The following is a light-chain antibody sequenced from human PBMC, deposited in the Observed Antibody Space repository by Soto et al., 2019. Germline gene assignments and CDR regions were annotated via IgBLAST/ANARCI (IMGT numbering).Light chain of an antibody. CDR3: CSFAGSSSWV. J-gene: IGLJ3*02. V-gene: IGLV2-23*01. Sequence: QSALTQPASVSGSPGQSITISCTGTSSDVGTYDLVSWYQHHPGAAPKLIIYEATRRPSGISNRFSGSKSGNTASLTISGLQAEYEAYYYCCSFAGSSSWVFGGGTKLAVL. CDR2: EAT. CDR1: SSDVGTYDL.